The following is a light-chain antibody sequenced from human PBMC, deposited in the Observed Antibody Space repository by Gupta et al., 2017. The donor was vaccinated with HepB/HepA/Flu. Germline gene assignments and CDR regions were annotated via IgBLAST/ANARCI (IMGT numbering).Light chain of an antibody. J-gene: IGLJ2*01. Sequence: SSVLTQPPSVSAAPGTTARITCGGNNIGRQGVHWYQQRPGQAPVLVIYDDNDRPSGIPERFSGSNYGNTATLTISRVEGGDEGDYNCQVGDTTSENMVFGGGTKLTVL. CDR2: DDN. CDR3: QVGDTTSENMV. CDR1: NIGRQG. V-gene: IGLV3-21*03.